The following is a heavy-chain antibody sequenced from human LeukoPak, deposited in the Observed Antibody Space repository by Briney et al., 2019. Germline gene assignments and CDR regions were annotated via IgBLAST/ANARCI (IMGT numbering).Heavy chain of an antibody. D-gene: IGHD4-17*01. V-gene: IGHV1-18*01. J-gene: IGHJ4*02. CDR2: ISPYKGDR. CDR3: ATEGGWQPTDYGDSVY. CDR1: GYTFTNYG. Sequence: GASVKVSCKASGYTFTNYGITWVRQAPGQGLEWMGWISPYKGDRNYAQSLQGRVTMTTDTSTSTAYMEVRSLRSDDTAVYYCATEGGWQPTDYGDSVYWGQGTLVTVSS.